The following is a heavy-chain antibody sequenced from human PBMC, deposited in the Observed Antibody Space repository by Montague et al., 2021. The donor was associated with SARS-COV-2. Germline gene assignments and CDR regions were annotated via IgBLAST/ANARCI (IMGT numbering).Heavy chain of an antibody. D-gene: IGHD3-10*01. Sequence: VKPTQTLTLTCTFSGFSLSTSGMCVSWIRQPPGKALEWLARIDWDDDKYYSTSLKTRLTISKDTSKNQVVLTMTNMGPVDTATYYCARIVGVLLWFGESDYGMDVWGQGTTVTVSS. CDR3: ARIVGVLLWFGESDYGMDV. CDR1: GFSLSTSGMC. V-gene: IGHV2-70*11. J-gene: IGHJ6*02. CDR2: IDWDDDK.